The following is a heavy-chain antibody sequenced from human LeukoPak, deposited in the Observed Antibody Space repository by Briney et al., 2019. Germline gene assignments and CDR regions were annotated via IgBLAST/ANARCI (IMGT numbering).Heavy chain of an antibody. CDR2: IYSGGST. J-gene: IGHJ5*02. V-gene: IGHV3-53*01. D-gene: IGHD3-22*01. Sequence: GGSLRLSCAASGFTVSSNYMSWVCQAPGKGLEWVSVIYSGGSTYYADSVKGRFTISRDNSKNTLYLQMNSLRAEDTAVYYCAREYYYDSSNWFDPWGQGTLVTVSS. CDR3: AREYYYDSSNWFDP. CDR1: GFTVSSNY.